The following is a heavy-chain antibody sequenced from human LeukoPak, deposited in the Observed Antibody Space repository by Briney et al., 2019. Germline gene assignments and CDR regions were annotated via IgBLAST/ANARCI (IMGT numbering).Heavy chain of an antibody. CDR3: ARLYYYDSSGHDAFDI. V-gene: IGHV1-18*01. CDR2: ISAYNGNT. D-gene: IGHD3-22*01. CDR1: GYXFTSYG. J-gene: IGHJ3*02. Sequence: ASVKVSCKASGYXFTSYGISWVRQAPGQGLEWMGWISAYNGNTDYAQKLQGRVTMTTDTSTSTAYMELRSLRSDDTAVYYCARLYYYDSSGHDAFDIWGQGTMVTVSS.